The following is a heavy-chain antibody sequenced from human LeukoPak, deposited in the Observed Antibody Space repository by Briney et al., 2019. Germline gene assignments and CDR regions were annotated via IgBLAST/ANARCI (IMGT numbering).Heavy chain of an antibody. J-gene: IGHJ4*02. D-gene: IGHD3-22*01. CDR3: NRSADYYDSSGPKVPFDY. CDR1: GGSISSSSYY. Sequence: SETLSLTCSVSGGSISSSSYYWGWIRQPPGKGLEWIGSIYYSGSTYYNPSLKSRVTISVDTSKNQFSLKLSSVTAADTAVYYCNRSADYYDSSGPKVPFDYWGQGTLVTVSS. V-gene: IGHV4-39*07. CDR2: IYYSGST.